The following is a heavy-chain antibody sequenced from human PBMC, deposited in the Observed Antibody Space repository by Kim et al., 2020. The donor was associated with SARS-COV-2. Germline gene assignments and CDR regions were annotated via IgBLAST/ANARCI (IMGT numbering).Heavy chain of an antibody. Sequence: GGSLRLSCAASGFTFSSYAMHWVRQAPGKGLEWVAVISYDGSNKYYADSVKGRFTISRDNSKNTLYLQMNSLRAEDTAVYYCARAEGYYTNFDYWGQGTL. CDR2: ISYDGSNK. J-gene: IGHJ4*02. CDR3: ARAEGYYTNFDY. V-gene: IGHV3-30*04. D-gene: IGHD3-10*01. CDR1: GFTFSSYA.